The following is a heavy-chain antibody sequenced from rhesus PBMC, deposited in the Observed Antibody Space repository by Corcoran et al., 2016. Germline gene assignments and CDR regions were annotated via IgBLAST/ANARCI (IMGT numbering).Heavy chain of an antibody. D-gene: IGHD3-34*01. CDR3: ARVAGVIINWYFDL. CDR2: IYGSGGGT. J-gene: IGHJ2*01. CDR1: GGSISDDYY. Sequence: QVQLQESGPGLVKPSETLSLTCAVSGGSISDDYYWSWIRQPPGEGLEWIRYIYGSGGGTKYNPSLKKRVTISIDTAKNQFSLKLSSVTAADTAVYYCARVAGVIINWYFDLWGPGTPITISS. V-gene: IGHV4-106*01.